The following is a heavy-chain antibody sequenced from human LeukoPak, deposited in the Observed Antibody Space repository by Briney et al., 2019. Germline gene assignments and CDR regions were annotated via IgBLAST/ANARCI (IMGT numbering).Heavy chain of an antibody. CDR3: AKGGRVVVSMGDAFDI. Sequence: GGSLRLSCAASGFTFSSYGMHWVRQAPGKGLEWVAVISYDGSNKYYADSVKGRFTISRDNSKKTLYLQMNSLRTEDTAVYYCAKGGRVVVSMGDAFDIWGQGTTVTVSS. D-gene: IGHD2-15*01. CDR1: GFTFSSYG. V-gene: IGHV3-30*18. J-gene: IGHJ3*02. CDR2: ISYDGSNK.